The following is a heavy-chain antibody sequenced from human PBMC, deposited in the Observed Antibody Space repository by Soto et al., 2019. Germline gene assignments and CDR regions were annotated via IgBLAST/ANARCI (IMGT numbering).Heavy chain of an antibody. J-gene: IGHJ6*02. D-gene: IGHD5-18*01. CDR2: INPTGGST. V-gene: IGHV1-46*01. Sequence: QVHLVQSGAEVKNPGASVKVSCKASGYSFTSYYMHWVRQAPGQGLEWMGIINPTGGSTGYAQKFQGRVTMTRDTSTSTVYMELSSLRSEDTAVYYCARAGDTVITRGGMGVWGQGTTVTVSS. CDR1: GYSFTSYY. CDR3: ARAGDTVITRGGMGV.